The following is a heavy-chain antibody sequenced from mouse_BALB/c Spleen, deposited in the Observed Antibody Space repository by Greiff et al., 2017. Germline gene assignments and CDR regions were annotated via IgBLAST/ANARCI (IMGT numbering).Heavy chain of an antibody. CDR2: ISYSGST. CDR1: GYSITSDYA. D-gene: IGHD2-3*01. J-gene: IGHJ4*01. Sequence: EVQRVESGPGLVKPSQSLSLTCTVTGYSITSDYAWNWIRQFPGNKLEWMGYISYSGSTSYNPSLKSRISITRDTSKNQFFLQLNSVTTEDTATYYCARGGWLPLYAMDYWGQGTSVTVSS. CDR3: ARGGWLPLYAMDY. V-gene: IGHV3-2*02.